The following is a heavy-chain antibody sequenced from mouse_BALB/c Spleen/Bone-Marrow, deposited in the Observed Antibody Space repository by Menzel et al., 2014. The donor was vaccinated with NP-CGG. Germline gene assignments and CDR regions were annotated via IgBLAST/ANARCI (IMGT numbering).Heavy chain of an antibody. J-gene: IGHJ2*01. CDR1: GYAFTNYL. Sequence: QVQLQQSGAELVRPGTSVKVSCKASGYAFTNYLIEWVKQRPGQGLEWIGAINPGSGGTNYNEKFKGKATLTADKSSSTAYMQLSSPTSDDSAVYFCARHYFDYWGQGTTLTVSS. V-gene: IGHV1-54*01. CDR2: INPGSGGT. CDR3: ARHYFDY.